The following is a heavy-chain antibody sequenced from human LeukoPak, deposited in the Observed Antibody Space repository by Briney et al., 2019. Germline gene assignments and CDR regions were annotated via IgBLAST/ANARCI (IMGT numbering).Heavy chain of an antibody. Sequence: SETLSLTCSVSGGSITSSSYYWGWIRQPPEKGLEWIGRIYYTWGTNYIPSLKRRVTMFVDTSKNQFSLKMRSVTDADTAVYYCARHGGTRITLVEVYYFDYWGQGNLVTVSS. J-gene: IGHJ4*01. CDR1: GGSITSSSYY. CDR2: IYYTWGT. CDR3: ARHGGTRITLVEVYYFDY. D-gene: IGHD4-11*01. V-gene: IGHV4-39*01.